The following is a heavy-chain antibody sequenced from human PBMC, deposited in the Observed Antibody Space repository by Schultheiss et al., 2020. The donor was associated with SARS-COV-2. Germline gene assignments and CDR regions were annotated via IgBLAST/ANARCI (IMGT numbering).Heavy chain of an antibody. V-gene: IGHV3-23*01. CDR1: GFTFNNAW. CDR3: ARGQTGYSYGYAHDY. Sequence: GGSLRLSCAASGFTFNNAWLSWVRQAPGKGLEWVSAISGSGGSTYYADSVKGRFTISRDNSKNTLYLQMNSLRAEDTAVYYCARGQTGYSYGYAHDYWGQGTLVTVSS. D-gene: IGHD5-18*01. CDR2: ISGSGGST. J-gene: IGHJ4*02.